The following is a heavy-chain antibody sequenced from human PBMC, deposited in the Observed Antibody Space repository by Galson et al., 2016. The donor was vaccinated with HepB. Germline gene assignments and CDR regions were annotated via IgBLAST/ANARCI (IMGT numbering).Heavy chain of an antibody. D-gene: IGHD3/OR15-3a*01. V-gene: IGHV5-51*01. Sequence: KVSCKASGYTFTSFYIHCVRQAPGQGLEWMGIIYPGDSDTRYSPSFQGQVTISADKSISTAYLQWSSLKASDTAMYYCARGTGPPNNWFDPWGQGTLVTVSS. J-gene: IGHJ5*02. CDR1: GYTFTSFY. CDR3: ARGTGPPNNWFDP. CDR2: IYPGDSDT.